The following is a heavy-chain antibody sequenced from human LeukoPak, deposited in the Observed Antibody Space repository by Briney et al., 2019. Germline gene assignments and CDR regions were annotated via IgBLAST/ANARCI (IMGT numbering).Heavy chain of an antibody. J-gene: IGHJ5*02. CDR3: AGVSGYVPQNWFDP. V-gene: IGHV4-30-2*01. Sequence: SETLSLTCAVSGGSISSGGYPWSWIRQPPGKDLEWIGYTFHSGTTYYNPSLKSRVTISVDRSKNYFSLKLSSVTAADTAVYYCAGVSGYVPQNWFDPWGQGILVTVSS. CDR1: GGSISSGGYP. CDR2: TFHSGTT. D-gene: IGHD5-12*01.